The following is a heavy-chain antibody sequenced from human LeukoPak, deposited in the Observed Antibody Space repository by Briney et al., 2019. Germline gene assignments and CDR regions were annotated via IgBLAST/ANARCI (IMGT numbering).Heavy chain of an antibody. J-gene: IGHJ3*02. CDR2: IIPIFGTA. CDR3: ARVYGFGEDRWNDAFDI. V-gene: IGHV1-69*06. D-gene: IGHD3-10*01. CDR1: GGTFSSYA. Sequence: ASVKVSCKASGGTFSSYAISWVRQAPGQGLEWMGGIIPIFGTANYAQKFQGRVTITADKSTSTAYMELSSLRSEDTAVYYCARVYGFGEDRWNDAFDIWGQGTMVTVSS.